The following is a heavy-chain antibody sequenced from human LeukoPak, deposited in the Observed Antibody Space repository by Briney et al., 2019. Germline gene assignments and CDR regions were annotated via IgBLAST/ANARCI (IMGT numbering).Heavy chain of an antibody. Sequence: ASVKVSCKVSGYTLTELSMHWVRQAPGKGLEWMGGFDPEDGETNYAQKFQGRVTMTEDTSTDTAYMELSSLRSEDTAVYYSATAPRLGDYVWGSYRYTEPPDYWGQGTLVTVSS. CDR2: FDPEDGET. J-gene: IGHJ4*02. D-gene: IGHD3-16*02. CDR3: ATAPRLGDYVWGSYRYTEPPDY. CDR1: GYTLTELS. V-gene: IGHV1-24*01.